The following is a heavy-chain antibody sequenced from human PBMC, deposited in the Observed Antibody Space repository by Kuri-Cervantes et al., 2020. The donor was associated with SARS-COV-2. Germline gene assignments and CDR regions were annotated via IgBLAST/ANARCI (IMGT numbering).Heavy chain of an antibody. D-gene: IGHD3-3*01. J-gene: IGHJ6*02. CDR3: ARGRDFWSGRWVYYYYYGMDV. CDR1: GYSFTSYY. CDR2: INPSGGST. V-gene: IGHV1-46*01. Sequence: ASVKVSCKASGYSFTSYYIHWVRQAPGQGLEWMGIINPSGGSTTYAQKFQGRVTMTRGTSTTTVYMELSSLRSEDTAVYYCARGRDFWSGRWVYYYYYGMDVWGQGTTVTVSS.